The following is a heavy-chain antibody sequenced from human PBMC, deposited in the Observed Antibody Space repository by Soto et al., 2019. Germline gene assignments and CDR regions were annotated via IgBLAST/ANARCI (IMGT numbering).Heavy chain of an antibody. J-gene: IGHJ2*01. Sequence: QVQLQQWGAGLLKPSETLSLTCAVYGGSFSGYYWSWIRQPPGKGLEWIGEINHSGSTNYNPSLKRRVTISVDTSKNQFSLKLSSVTAADTAVYYCARETGANWYFDLWGRGTLVTVSS. V-gene: IGHV4-34*01. CDR2: INHSGST. CDR1: GGSFSGYY. CDR3: ARETGANWYFDL. D-gene: IGHD7-27*01.